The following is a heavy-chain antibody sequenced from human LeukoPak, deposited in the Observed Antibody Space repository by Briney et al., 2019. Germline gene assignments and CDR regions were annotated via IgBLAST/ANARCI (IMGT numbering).Heavy chain of an antibody. J-gene: IGHJ6*03. CDR1: GGSISSYY. Sequence: SETLSLTCTVSGGSISSYYLSWIRQPAGKGLEWIGRIYTSGSTNYNPSLKSRVTMSVDTSKNQFSLKLSSVTAADTAVYYCARSVGMVRGVIVTYYMDVWGKGTTVTVSS. CDR2: IYTSGST. CDR3: ARSVGMVRGVIVTYYMDV. D-gene: IGHD3-10*01. V-gene: IGHV4-4*07.